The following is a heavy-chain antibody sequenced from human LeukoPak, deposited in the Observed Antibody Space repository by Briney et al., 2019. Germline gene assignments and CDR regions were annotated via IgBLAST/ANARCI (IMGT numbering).Heavy chain of an antibody. CDR1: GFTFTSYS. V-gene: IGHV3-23*01. CDR2: TSDRGDYT. CDR3: AKKAQYNGNYPLDY. J-gene: IGHJ4*02. Sequence: GGSLRLSCAASGFTFTSYSMSWVRQAPGKGLEWVSGTSDRGDYTYYADSVKGRFTISRDNSKNTLYLQMNSLRAEDAALYFCAKKAQYNGNYPLDYWGQGTLVTVSS. D-gene: IGHD1-26*01.